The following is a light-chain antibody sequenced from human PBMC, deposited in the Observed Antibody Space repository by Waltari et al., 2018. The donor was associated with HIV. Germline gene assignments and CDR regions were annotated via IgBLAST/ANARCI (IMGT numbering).Light chain of an antibody. J-gene: IGLJ2*01. CDR2: DVN. V-gene: IGLV2-11*01. CDR3: CSYAGSLV. CDR1: SSDVGGYNY. Sequence: QSALTQPRSVSGSPGQSVTISCTGTSSDVGGYNYVSWYQQHPGKAPKLMMYDVNKRPSGVPDRFSGSKSGNTASLTISGLQAEDEADYYCCSYAGSLVFGGGTKLTVL.